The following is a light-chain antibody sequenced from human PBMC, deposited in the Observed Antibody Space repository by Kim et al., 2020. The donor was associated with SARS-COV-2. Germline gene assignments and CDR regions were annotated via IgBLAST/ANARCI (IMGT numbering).Light chain of an antibody. J-gene: IGLJ6*01. Sequence: GQTVTIPCPRSSGSIASNYVQWYQQRPGSAPTTVIYEDNQRPSGVPDRFSGSIDSSSNSASLTISGLKTEDEADYYCQSYDSSNNVFGSGTKVTVL. CDR3: QSYDSSNNV. V-gene: IGLV6-57*03. CDR2: EDN. CDR1: SGSIASNY.